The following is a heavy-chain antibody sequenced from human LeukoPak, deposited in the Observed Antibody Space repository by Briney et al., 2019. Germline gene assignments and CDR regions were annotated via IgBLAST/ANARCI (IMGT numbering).Heavy chain of an antibody. CDR3: ARDSPPSGSYAHAFDI. D-gene: IGHD1-26*01. V-gene: IGHV4-59*01. Sequence: SETLSLTCTVSGGSISSYYWSWIRQPPGKGLEWIGYIYYSGSTNYNPSLKSRVTISVDTSKDQFSLKLSSVTAADTAVYYCARDSPPSGSYAHAFDIWGQGTMVTVSS. CDR1: GGSISSYY. CDR2: IYYSGST. J-gene: IGHJ3*02.